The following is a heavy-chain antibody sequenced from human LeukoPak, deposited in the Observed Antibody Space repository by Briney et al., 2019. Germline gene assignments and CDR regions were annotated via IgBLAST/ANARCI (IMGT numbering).Heavy chain of an antibody. V-gene: IGHV3-64D*09. CDR2: ISNNVGST. CDR3: VKAALQYYYDTSGSFDY. CDR1: GFTVSSNY. J-gene: IGHJ4*02. Sequence: PGGSLRLSCAGSGFTVSSNYMSWVRQAPGKGLENVSTISNNVGSTYYADSVKGRFTISRDNSKNTLYLQMRSLRIEDTAVYYCVKAALQYYYDTSGSFDYWGQGTLVTASS. D-gene: IGHD3-22*01.